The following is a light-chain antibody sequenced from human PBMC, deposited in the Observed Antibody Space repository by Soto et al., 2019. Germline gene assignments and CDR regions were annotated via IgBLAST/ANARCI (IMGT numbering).Light chain of an antibody. J-gene: IGKJ2*01. CDR1: QNIRTY. V-gene: IGKV1-39*01. Sequence: DIQMTQSPSSLSASIGDRVTITCRASQNIRTYLNWYQQKPGKAPDLLVFAASNLQTGVPSRFSGGGSGTDFTLTISSLQPEDFSTYYYQHTYNVLPYTFGQRTNLQLK. CDR2: AAS. CDR3: QHTYNVLPYT.